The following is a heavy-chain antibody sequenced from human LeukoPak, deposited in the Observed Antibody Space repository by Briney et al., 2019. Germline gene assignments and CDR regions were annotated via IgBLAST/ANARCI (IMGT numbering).Heavy chain of an antibody. Sequence: GRSLRLSCAASGFMFSRYGMHWVRQAPGKGLEWVAVISYDGSNKNYADSVKGRFTISRDSSKSTLYLQMNSLRAEDTAVYHCAKDRDMWQWLVPFDSWGQGTLVTVSS. J-gene: IGHJ4*02. CDR1: GFMFSRYG. CDR3: AKDRDMWQWLVPFDS. CDR2: ISYDGSNK. V-gene: IGHV3-30*18. D-gene: IGHD6-19*01.